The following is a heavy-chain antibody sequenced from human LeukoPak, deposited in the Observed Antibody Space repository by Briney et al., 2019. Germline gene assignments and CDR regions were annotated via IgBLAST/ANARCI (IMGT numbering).Heavy chain of an antibody. D-gene: IGHD2-15*01. V-gene: IGHV3-23*01. CDR2: ISGSGGST. Sequence: GGSLRLSCAASGFTFSSYAMSWVRQAPVKGLEWVSAISGSGGSTYYADSVKGRFTISRDNSKNTLYLQMNSLRAEDTAVYYCAKTRKPPGYCSGGSCYRYYFDYWGQGTLVTVSS. J-gene: IGHJ4*02. CDR3: AKTRKPPGYCSGGSCYRYYFDY. CDR1: GFTFSSYA.